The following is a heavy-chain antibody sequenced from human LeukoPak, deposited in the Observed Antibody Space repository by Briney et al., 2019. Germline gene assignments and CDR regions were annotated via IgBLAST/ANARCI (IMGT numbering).Heavy chain of an antibody. CDR1: GFIFSSHW. CDR2: VTSDGSST. J-gene: IGHJ4*02. D-gene: IGHD5-24*01. V-gene: IGHV3-74*01. Sequence: GGSLRLSCVASGFIFSSHWMHWVRQAPGKGLVWVSRVTSDGSSTSYADSVKGRFTISRDNAKNTLFLQMNSLRPEDTAVYYCAREKEMVSNTLDYWGQGPLVTVS. CDR3: AREKEMVSNTLDY.